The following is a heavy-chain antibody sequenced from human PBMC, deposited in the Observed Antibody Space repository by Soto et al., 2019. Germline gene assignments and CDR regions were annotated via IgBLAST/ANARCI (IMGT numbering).Heavy chain of an antibody. V-gene: IGHV1-69*06. CDR1: GGTFSSYA. Sequence: SVKVSCKASGGTFSSYAISWVRQAPGQGLEWMGGIIPIFGTANYAQKFQGRVTITADKSTSTAYMELSSLRSEDTAVYYCARVGGRVLQLWLMGYFDYWGQGTLVTVSS. J-gene: IGHJ4*02. CDR3: ARVGGRVLQLWLMGYFDY. D-gene: IGHD5-18*01. CDR2: IIPIFGTA.